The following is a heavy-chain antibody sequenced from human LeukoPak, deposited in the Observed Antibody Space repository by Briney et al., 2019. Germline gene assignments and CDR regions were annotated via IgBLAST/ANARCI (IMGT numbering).Heavy chain of an antibody. J-gene: IGHJ4*02. Sequence: GGSLRLSCTASGFTFRTYAMNWVRQAPGKGLEWLSGISGSGNGTCYADSVKGRFIISRDNSKNMVYLQMNSLTVEDTATYYCAKRTMSAFDSWGQGTLLIVSS. V-gene: IGHV3-23*01. CDR1: GFTFRTYA. CDR3: AKRTMSAFDS. CDR2: ISGSGNGT. D-gene: IGHD5-24*01.